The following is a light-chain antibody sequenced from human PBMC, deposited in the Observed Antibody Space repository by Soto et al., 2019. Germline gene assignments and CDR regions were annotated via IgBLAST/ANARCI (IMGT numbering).Light chain of an antibody. CDR2: DVS. CDR1: SSDVGGYNY. CDR3: SSYTSSSTYV. J-gene: IGLJ1*01. V-gene: IGLV2-14*01. Sequence: QSVLTQPASVXGSPGQSITISCTGTSSDVGGYNYVSWYQQHPGKAPKPMIYDVSNRPSGVSNRFSGSKSGNTASLTISGLQAEDEADYYCSSYTSSSTYVFGTGNKVTVL.